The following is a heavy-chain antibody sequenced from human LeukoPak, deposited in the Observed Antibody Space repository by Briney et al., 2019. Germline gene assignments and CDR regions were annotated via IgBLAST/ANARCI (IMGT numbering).Heavy chain of an antibody. J-gene: IGHJ4*02. D-gene: IGHD2-8*01. V-gene: IGHV3-21*01. Sequence: GGSLRLSCAASGFTFSSYSMNWVRQAPGKGLEWVSSISSSSSYIYYADSVKGRFTISRDNAKNSLYLQMNSLRAEDTAVYYCARGRHCTNGVCYSLDYWGQGTLVTVSS. CDR2: ISSSSSYI. CDR3: ARGRHCTNGVCYSLDY. CDR1: GFTFSSYS.